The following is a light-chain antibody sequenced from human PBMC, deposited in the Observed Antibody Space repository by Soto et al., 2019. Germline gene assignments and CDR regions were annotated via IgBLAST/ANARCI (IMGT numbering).Light chain of an antibody. Sequence: DIQMTQSPSSLSASVGDRVTITCRASLPISNYLACYQHKPWNIPNLLISAASTLQAGVTSRFSGSSSGSDFTITISSLQPEDGAAYYCQKYNRAHLTVGGRTKVEIK. CDR3: QKYNRAHLT. CDR2: AAS. CDR1: LPISNY. J-gene: IGKJ4*01. V-gene: IGKV1-27*01.